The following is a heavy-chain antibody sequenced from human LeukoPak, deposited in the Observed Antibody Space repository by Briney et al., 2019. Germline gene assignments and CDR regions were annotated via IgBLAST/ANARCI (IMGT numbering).Heavy chain of an antibody. CDR1: GGSISFTNW. Sequence: SETLSLTCGVSGGSISFTNWWTWVRQPPGKGLEWIGEVHLDGRTNYTPSLQSRLTMSVDFSENHISLTLTSVTAADTAVYYWAREGGPYRPLDYSGEGTLVTVSP. CDR3: AREGGPYRPLDY. J-gene: IGHJ4*02. CDR2: VHLDGRT. V-gene: IGHV4-4*02.